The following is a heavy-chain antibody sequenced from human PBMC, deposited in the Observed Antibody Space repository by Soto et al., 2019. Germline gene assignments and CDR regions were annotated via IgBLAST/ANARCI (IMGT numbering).Heavy chain of an antibody. J-gene: IGHJ4*02. CDR3: ARGRSTSWFSDY. Sequence: QVQLVQSGAEVKKPGASVKVSCKTSGYTFTSYDINWVRQATGHGLERMGWMNPNSGNTGYAQNLQGRVTMTRNPSISTAYMELSGLRSDDTAVYYCARGRSTSWFSDYWGQGTLVTVSS. V-gene: IGHV1-8*01. D-gene: IGHD6-13*01. CDR2: MNPNSGNT. CDR1: GYTFTSYD.